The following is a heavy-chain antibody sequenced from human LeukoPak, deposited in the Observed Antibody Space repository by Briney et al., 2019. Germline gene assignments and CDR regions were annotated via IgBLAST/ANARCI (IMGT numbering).Heavy chain of an antibody. CDR3: AKHKEDYSDSCLDDS. CDR1: GFTFSNYV. V-gene: IGHV3-30-3*02. CDR2: ISYDGSNK. Sequence: GKSLRLSCAASGFTFSNYVMHWVRQAPGKGLEWVAFISYDGSNKYYADSVKGRFTISRDNSKNTLYLQMSSLRAEDTAVYYCAKHKEDYSDSCLDDSWGQGALVTVSS. J-gene: IGHJ5*01. D-gene: IGHD4-11*01.